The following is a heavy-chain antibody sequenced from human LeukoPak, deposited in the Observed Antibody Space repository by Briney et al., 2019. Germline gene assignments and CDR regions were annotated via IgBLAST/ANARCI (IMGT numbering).Heavy chain of an antibody. Sequence: ASVKVSCKASGYTFTGYYMHWVRQAPGQRLEWMGWINPNSGGTNYAQKFQGWVTMTRDTSISTAYMELSRLRSDDTAVYYCARGEGYGGMYGMDVWGQGTTVTVSS. CDR1: GYTFTGYY. V-gene: IGHV1-2*04. CDR2: INPNSGGT. D-gene: IGHD4-23*01. CDR3: ARGEGYGGMYGMDV. J-gene: IGHJ6*02.